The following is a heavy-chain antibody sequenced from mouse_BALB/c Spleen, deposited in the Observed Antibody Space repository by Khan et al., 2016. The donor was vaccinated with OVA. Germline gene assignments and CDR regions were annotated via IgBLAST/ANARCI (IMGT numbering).Heavy chain of an antibody. CDR2: IYPGTGSI. V-gene: IGHV1-76*01. J-gene: IGHJ1*01. CDR3: AICYDYETSYFEV. D-gene: IGHD2-4*01. Sequence: QVQLKQSGAELVRPGASVKLSCKTSGYIFTSYWIHWVKQRSGQGLEWIARIYPGTGSIFFNEKFKGKATLTADKSSSTAYMQLSSLKSEDSAVYFCAICYDYETSYFEVWGAGTTVTVSS. CDR1: GYIFTSYW.